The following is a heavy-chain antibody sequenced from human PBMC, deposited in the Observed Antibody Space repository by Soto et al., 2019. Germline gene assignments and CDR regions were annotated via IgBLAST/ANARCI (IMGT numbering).Heavy chain of an antibody. CDR1: GFSLSNARMG. CDR2: IFSNDEI. D-gene: IGHD3-22*01. CDR3: ARIQISGYHTFDAFDI. Sequence: QVTLKESGPVLVKPTETLTLTCTVSGFSLSNARMGVSWIRQPPGKALEWLAHIFSNDEISYSTSLKSRLTISKDTSKSQVVLTMTNMDPVDTATYYCARIQISGYHTFDAFDIWGQGTMVTVSS. V-gene: IGHV2-26*01. J-gene: IGHJ3*02.